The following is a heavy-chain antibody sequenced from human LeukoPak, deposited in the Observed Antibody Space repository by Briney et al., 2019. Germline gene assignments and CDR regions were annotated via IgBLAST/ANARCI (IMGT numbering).Heavy chain of an antibody. J-gene: IGHJ6*03. CDR1: GFTFSNYG. Sequence: GGSLRLSCAASGFTFSNYGMHWVRQAPGKGLEWVAFIRYDGSNKFYGDSVKGRFTISRDNSKNTLYLQMNSLRAEDTAVYYCASPTKHYYYYYMDVWGKGTTVTISS. CDR3: ASPTKHYYYYYMDV. D-gene: IGHD5-12*01. V-gene: IGHV3-30*02. CDR2: IRYDGSNK.